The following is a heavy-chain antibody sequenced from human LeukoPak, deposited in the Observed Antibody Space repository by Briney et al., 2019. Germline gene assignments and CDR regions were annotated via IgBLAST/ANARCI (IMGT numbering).Heavy chain of an antibody. CDR3: ARGEVDTTMITATPLNY. CDR2: IIPIFGTT. V-gene: IGHV1-69*05. D-gene: IGHD5-18*01. CDR1: GGIFSSYA. J-gene: IGHJ4*02. Sequence: SMKVSCKASGGIFSSYAISWVRQAPGQGLEWMGGIIPIFGTTNYAQKFQGRVTITTDESTSTAYMELSSLRSEDTAVYYCARGEVDTTMITATPLNYWGQGTLVTVSS.